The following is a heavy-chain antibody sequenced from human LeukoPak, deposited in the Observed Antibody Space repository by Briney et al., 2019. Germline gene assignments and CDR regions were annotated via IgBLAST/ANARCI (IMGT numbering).Heavy chain of an antibody. D-gene: IGHD4-23*01. Sequence: GGSLRLSCAASGFTFSSYAMSWVRQAPGKGLEWVSAISGSGGSTYYADSVKGRFTISRDNSKNTLYLQMNSLRAEDTAVYYCAKSAGGNPSTYYYYGMDVWGQGTTVTVSS. CDR2: ISGSGGST. CDR1: GFTFSSYA. J-gene: IGHJ6*02. V-gene: IGHV3-23*01. CDR3: AKSAGGNPSTYYYYGMDV.